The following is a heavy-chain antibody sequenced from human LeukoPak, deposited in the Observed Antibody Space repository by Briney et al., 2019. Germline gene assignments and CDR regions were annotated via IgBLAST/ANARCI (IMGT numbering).Heavy chain of an antibody. CDR3: ARGLRITMVRTAYRD. CDR1: GFTFSSYA. D-gene: IGHD3-10*01. J-gene: IGHJ4*02. V-gene: IGHV3-23*01. CDR2: ISGSGGST. Sequence: GGSLRLSCAASGFTFSSYAMSWVRQAPGKGLEWVSAISGSGGSTYYADSVKGRFTISRDNSKNTLYLQMNSLRAGDTAVYYCARGLRITMVRTAYRDWGQGTLVTVSS.